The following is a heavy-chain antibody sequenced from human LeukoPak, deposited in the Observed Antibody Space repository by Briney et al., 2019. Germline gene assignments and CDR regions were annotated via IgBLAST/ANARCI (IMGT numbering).Heavy chain of an antibody. J-gene: IGHJ5*02. CDR1: DGSISSRFY. CDR2: ISYSGNT. Sequence: SETLSLTCAVSDGSISSRFYWGWIRQPPGKGLEWLGTISYSGNTYYNPSLKSRVTISVDTSKNQFFLKLNSVTAADTAVYYCVKDSRFSWYYHWGQGILVTVSS. V-gene: IGHV4-39*07. CDR3: VKDSRFSWYYH.